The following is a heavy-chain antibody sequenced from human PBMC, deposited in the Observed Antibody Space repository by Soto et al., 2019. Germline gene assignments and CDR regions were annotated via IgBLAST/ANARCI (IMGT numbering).Heavy chain of an antibody. CDR2: MNPNSGNT. CDR1: GYTVTSYD. Sequence: ASVKVSGKASGYTVTSYDINWVRQATGQGLEWMGWMNPNSGNTGYAQKFQGRVTVTRDTSISTAYMELSSLRSEDTDVYYCAREKSSRGYYYGMDVWGKGTTVTVSS. D-gene: IGHD6-13*01. V-gene: IGHV1-8*01. J-gene: IGHJ6*04. CDR3: AREKSSRGYYYGMDV.